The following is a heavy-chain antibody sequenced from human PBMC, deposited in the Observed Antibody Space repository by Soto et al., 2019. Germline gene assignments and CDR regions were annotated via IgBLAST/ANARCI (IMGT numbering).Heavy chain of an antibody. J-gene: IGHJ4*02. V-gene: IGHV3-53*01. D-gene: IGHD2-2*01. CDR2: IYSGGST. CDR1: GFTVSSNY. CDR3: ARGYWSSTSCVDF. Sequence: GGSLRLSCAASGFTVSSNYMSWVRQAPGKGLEWVSIIYSGGSTYNADSAKGRFTISRDNSKNTLYLQMNSLRAEDAAVYYCARGYWSSTSCVDFWGQGTLVTVSS.